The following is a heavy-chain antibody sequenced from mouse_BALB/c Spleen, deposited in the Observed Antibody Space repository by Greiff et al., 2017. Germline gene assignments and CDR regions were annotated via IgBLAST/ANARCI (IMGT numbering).Heavy chain of an antibody. D-gene: IGHD2-14*01. CDR3: ARGNRCDRVLYAMDY. CDR2: ISSGGST. J-gene: IGHJ4*01. Sequence: DVKVVESGGGLVKPGGSLKLSCAASGFTFSSYAMSWVRQTPEKRLEWVASISSGGSTYYPDSVKGRFTISRDNARNILYLQMSSLRSEDTAMYYCARGNRCDRVLYAMDYWGQGTSVTVSS. CDR1: GFTFSSYA. V-gene: IGHV5-6-5*01.